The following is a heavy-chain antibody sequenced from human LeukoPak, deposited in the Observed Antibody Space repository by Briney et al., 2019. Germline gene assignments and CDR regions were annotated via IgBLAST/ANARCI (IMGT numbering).Heavy chain of an antibody. CDR1: GFTFSSYG. CDR2: ISYDGSNK. D-gene: IGHD1-26*01. CDR3: ANNGDSGSPGY. Sequence: GGSLRLSCAASGFTFSSYGMHWVRQAPGKGLEWAAVISYDGSNKYYADSVKGRFTISRDNSKNTLYLQMNSLRAEDTAVYYCANNGDSGSPGYWGQGTLVTVSS. J-gene: IGHJ4*02. V-gene: IGHV3-30*18.